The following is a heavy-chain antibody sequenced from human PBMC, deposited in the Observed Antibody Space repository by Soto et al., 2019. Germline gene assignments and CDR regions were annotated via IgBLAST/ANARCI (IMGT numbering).Heavy chain of an antibody. J-gene: IGHJ6*03. Sequence: EVQLLESGGGFVPPGGSLRLSCAASGFIFSDYAMTWVRQAPGKGLEWVSAIRGSGGKTYYADSVKGRFTISRDSSQNMMSLQMSGLRAEDTAIYYCVKGMNYYYYYMDVWGNGTTVTVSS. CDR2: IRGSGGKT. V-gene: IGHV3-23*01. CDR3: VKGMNYYYYYMDV. CDR1: GFIFSDYA.